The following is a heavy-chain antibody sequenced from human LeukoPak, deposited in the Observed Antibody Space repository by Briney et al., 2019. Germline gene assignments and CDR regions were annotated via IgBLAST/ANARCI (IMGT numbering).Heavy chain of an antibody. V-gene: IGHV4-39*01. D-gene: IGHD2-15*01. CDR2: IYYSGST. Sequence: SETLSLTCTVSGGSISSSSCYWGWIRQPPGKGLEWIGSIYYSGSTYYNPSLKSRVTISVDTSKNQFSLKLSSVTAADTAVYYCARQKKNCSGGSRLNFDYWGQGTLVTVSS. CDR1: GGSISSSSCY. CDR3: ARQKKNCSGGSRLNFDY. J-gene: IGHJ4*02.